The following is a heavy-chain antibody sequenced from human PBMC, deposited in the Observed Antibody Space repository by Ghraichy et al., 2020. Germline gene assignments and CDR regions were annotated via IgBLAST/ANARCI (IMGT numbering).Heavy chain of an antibody. J-gene: IGHJ3*02. Sequence: GGSLRLSCAASGFTFSNYAMTWVRQAPGRGLEWVSAIGGAGSDTYYADSVKGRFTISRDNSKNTLFLQMNSLRADDTAVYYCAKDRFPRNSVWDPFDIWGQGTVVTVSS. D-gene: IGHD4-23*01. CDR2: IGGAGSDT. V-gene: IGHV3-23*01. CDR3: AKDRFPRNSVWDPFDI. CDR1: GFTFSNYA.